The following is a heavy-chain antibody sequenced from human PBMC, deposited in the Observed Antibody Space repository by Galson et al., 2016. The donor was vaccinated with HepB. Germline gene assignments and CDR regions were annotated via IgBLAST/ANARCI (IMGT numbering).Heavy chain of an antibody. CDR2: ITSSGGST. CDR3: TRIAVEGGISDRGMDV. V-gene: IGHV3-23*01. D-gene: IGHD3-16*01. Sequence: SLRLSCAASGFIFSRNAMSWVRQAPGKGLEWVSAITSSGGSTYYADSVKGRFTISRDNSKNMVYLQMNSLKAEDTAVYFCTRIAVEGGISDRGMDVWGHGTTVIVSS. CDR1: GFIFSRNA. J-gene: IGHJ6*02.